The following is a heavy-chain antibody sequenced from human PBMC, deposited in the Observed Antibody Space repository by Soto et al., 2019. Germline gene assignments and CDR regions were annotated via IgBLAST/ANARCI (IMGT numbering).Heavy chain of an antibody. V-gene: IGHV3-30*03. CDR3: AISTVTPGYDY. CDR2: ISYDGSNK. J-gene: IGHJ4*02. Sequence: QVQLVESGGGVVQPGRSLRLSCAASGFTFSSYGMHWVRQAPGKGLEWVAVISYDGSNKYYADSVKGRFTISRDNSKNTLYLKKNRLRAEDTAVYYCAISTVTPGYDYWGQGTLVTVSS. D-gene: IGHD4-17*01. CDR1: GFTFSSYG.